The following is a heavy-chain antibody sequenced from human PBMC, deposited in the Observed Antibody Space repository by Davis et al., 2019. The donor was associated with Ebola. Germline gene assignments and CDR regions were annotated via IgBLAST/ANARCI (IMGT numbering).Heavy chain of an antibody. Sequence: GESLKISCKGSGYRFTSYWIGWVRQMPGKGLEWMGIIYPGDSNTRYSPSFQGQVTISADKSINTAYLQWSSLKASDTAMYYCASLRRTITGMDDAFDIWGQGTMVTVSS. CDR2: IYPGDSNT. CDR1: GYRFTSYW. J-gene: IGHJ3*02. CDR3: ASLRRTITGMDDAFDI. V-gene: IGHV5-51*01. D-gene: IGHD2-8*02.